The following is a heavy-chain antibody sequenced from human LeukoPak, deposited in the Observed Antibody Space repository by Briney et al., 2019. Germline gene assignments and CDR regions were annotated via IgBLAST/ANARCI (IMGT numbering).Heavy chain of an antibody. Sequence: PSQTLSLTCTVSGASISSGNYYWSWIRQPAGKGLEWIGRVHTSVGTNYNPSFKGRFTISLDTSKNQFSLRLTSVTAAETAMYYCARGVSLVRGMWFDPWGQGTLVTVS. D-gene: IGHD3-10*01. CDR1: GASISSGNYY. J-gene: IGHJ5*02. V-gene: IGHV4-61*02. CDR3: ARGVSLVRGMWFDP. CDR2: VHTSVGT.